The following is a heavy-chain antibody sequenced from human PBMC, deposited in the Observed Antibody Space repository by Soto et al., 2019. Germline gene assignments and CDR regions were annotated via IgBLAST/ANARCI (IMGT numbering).Heavy chain of an antibody. D-gene: IGHD2-2*01. J-gene: IGHJ6*02. Sequence: ASVKVSCKASGGTFGSYAITWVRRAPGQGLEWLGGIIPILNSPAYAQKFKARVVITADEITNTAYMELNSLRFDDTAVYYCAREAPYCTSATCPKFYDMDVWGQGATVTVSS. V-gene: IGHV1-69*13. CDR2: IIPILNSP. CDR1: GGTFGSYA. CDR3: AREAPYCTSATCPKFYDMDV.